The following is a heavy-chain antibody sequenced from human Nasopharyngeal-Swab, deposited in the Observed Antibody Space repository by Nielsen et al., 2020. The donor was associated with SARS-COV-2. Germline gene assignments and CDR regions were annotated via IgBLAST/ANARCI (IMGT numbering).Heavy chain of an antibody. J-gene: IGHJ4*02. Sequence: WIRQPPGKGLEWVANIKQDGSEKYYVDSVKGRFTISRGNAKNSLYLQMNSLRAEDTAVYYCARVGSSGWYSGGYFDYWGQGTLVTVSS. CDR2: IKQDGSEK. CDR3: ARVGSSGWYSGGYFDY. D-gene: IGHD6-19*01. V-gene: IGHV3-7*03.